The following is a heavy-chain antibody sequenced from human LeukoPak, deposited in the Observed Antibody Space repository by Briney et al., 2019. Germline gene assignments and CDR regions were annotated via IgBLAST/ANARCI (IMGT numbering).Heavy chain of an antibody. J-gene: IGHJ6*03. V-gene: IGHV1-2*02. CDR3: ARARRDYYYYYYMDV. Sequence: ASVKVSCKACGYIFTGYYMHWVRQARGQGLEGMGGVNPNSGGTNYAQKFQGRVTMFRDTSISTAYMELSRLRSEDTAVYYCARARRDYYYYYYMDVWGKGTTVTVSS. CDR2: VNPNSGGT. CDR1: GYIFTGYY.